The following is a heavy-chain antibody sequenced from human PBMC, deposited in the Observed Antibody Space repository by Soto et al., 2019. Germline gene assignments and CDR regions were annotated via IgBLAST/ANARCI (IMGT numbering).Heavy chain of an antibody. D-gene: IGHD6-13*01. V-gene: IGHV1-8*01. J-gene: IGHJ5*02. CDR1: GYTFVNFD. Sequence: ASVKVSCKASGYTFVNFDISWVRQAAGQGLEWLGWMNPGSGQTGYASKFQGRVAMTRDASTGTSHLELSSLTSGDTAVYYCARMSSAGTLNWFDPWGQGTRVTVSS. CDR3: ARMSSAGTLNWFDP. CDR2: MNPGSGQT.